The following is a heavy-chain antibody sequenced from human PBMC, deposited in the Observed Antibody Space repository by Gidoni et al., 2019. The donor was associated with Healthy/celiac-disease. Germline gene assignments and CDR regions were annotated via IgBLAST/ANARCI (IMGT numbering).Heavy chain of an antibody. CDR1: GFTFSSYA. CDR2: ISGSGGST. J-gene: IGHJ4*02. Sequence: EVPLLESGGGLVTPGGSLRLPCDASGFTFSSYAMSWVRQAPGKGLEWVSAISGSGGSTYYADSVKGRFTISRDNSKNTLYLQMNSLRAEDTAVYYCAKGDCSSTSCPNDYWGQGTLVTVSS. CDR3: AKGDCSSTSCPNDY. D-gene: IGHD2-2*01. V-gene: IGHV3-23*01.